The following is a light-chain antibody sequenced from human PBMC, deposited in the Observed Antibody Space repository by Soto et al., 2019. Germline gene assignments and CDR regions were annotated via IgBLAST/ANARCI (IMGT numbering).Light chain of an antibody. CDR3: QQIYAAPVT. CDR1: QTIHNC. J-gene: IGKJ1*01. V-gene: IGKV1-39*01. Sequence: DIPMTQSPSSLSASVGDRVTITCRASQTIHNCLNWYQQKPGKAPKLLIYGTSNLQSGVPSRFSGSESGTDFILTISSLQPEYFATYYCQQIYAAPVTFGQGTKVEIK. CDR2: GTS.